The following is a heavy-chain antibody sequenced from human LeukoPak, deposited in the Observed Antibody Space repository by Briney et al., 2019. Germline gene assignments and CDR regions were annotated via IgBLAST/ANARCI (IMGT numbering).Heavy chain of an antibody. J-gene: IGHJ5*02. CDR2: IIPIFGTA. V-gene: IGHV1-69*05. Sequence: SVKVSCKASGGTFSSYAISWVRQAPGQGLEWMGGIIPIFGTANYAQKFQGRVTITTDESTSTAYMELSSLRSEDTAVYYCARSLELRFLNWFDPWGQGNLVTVSS. CDR1: GGTFSSYA. D-gene: IGHD3-3*01. CDR3: ARSLELRFLNWFDP.